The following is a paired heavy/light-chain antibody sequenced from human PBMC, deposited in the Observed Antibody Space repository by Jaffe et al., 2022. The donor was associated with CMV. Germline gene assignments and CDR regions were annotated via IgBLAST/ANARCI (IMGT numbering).Heavy chain of an antibody. Sequence: QVQLVESGGGVVQPGRSLRLSCAASGFTFSSYGMHWVRQAPGKGLEWVAVISYDGSNKYYADSVKGRFTISRDNSKNTLYLQMNSLRAEDTAVYYCAKASYDFWSGYYGEAGYYYGMDVWGQGTTVTVSS. CDR1: GFTFSSYG. D-gene: IGHD3-3*01. CDR3: AKASYDFWSGYYGEAGYYYGMDV. CDR2: ISYDGSNK. J-gene: IGHJ6*02. V-gene: IGHV3-30*18.
Light chain of an antibody. V-gene: IGKV2-30*02. CDR2: KVS. CDR1: QSLVHSDGNTY. J-gene: IGKJ3*01. CDR3: MQGTHWPPFT. Sequence: DVVMTQSPLSLPVTLGQPASISCRSSQSLVHSDGNTYLNWFQQRPGQSPRRLIYKVSNRDSGVPDRFSGSGSGTDFTLKISRVEAEDVGVYYCMQGTHWPPFTFGPGTKVDIK.